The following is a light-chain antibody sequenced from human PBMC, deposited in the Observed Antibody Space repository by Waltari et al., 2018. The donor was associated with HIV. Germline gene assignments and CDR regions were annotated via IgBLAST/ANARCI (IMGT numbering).Light chain of an antibody. Sequence: SNVLTQPPSVSVAPGQTARITCGETNIGIKSLHWYQQKPGQAPVLVVYDNTDRPSGIPERFSGSNSGKTATLTIRGVEAGDEADYYCQVWDTSREWVFGGGTKLTVL. CDR1: NIGIKS. J-gene: IGLJ3*02. V-gene: IGLV3-21*02. CDR2: DNT. CDR3: QVWDTSREWV.